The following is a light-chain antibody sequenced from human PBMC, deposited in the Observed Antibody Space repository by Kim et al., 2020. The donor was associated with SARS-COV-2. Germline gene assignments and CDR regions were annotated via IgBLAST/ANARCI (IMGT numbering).Light chain of an antibody. J-gene: IGKJ1*01. Sequence: ASVGDRATITCRASQGISSSVAWYQQNPGKAPKLLIYAASDLQSGVPARFSGSGSGTDVTLTISSLQPEDVATYYCQKYDSTTWTFGQGTKVDIK. CDR3: QKYDSTTWT. V-gene: IGKV1-27*01. CDR1: QGISSS. CDR2: AAS.